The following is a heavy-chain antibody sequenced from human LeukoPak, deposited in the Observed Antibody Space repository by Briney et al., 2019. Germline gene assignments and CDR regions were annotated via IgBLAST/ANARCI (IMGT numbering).Heavy chain of an antibody. Sequence: SETLSLTCTVSGGSISSYYWSWIRQPPGKGLQWIGCIHHSGSTNYNPSLKNRVTISVDTSKKQFSLKLSSVTAADTAVYYCARYDYSNYVYYMDVWGKGTTVTVSS. V-gene: IGHV4-59*01. D-gene: IGHD4-11*01. J-gene: IGHJ6*03. CDR3: ARYDYSNYVYYMDV. CDR2: IHHSGST. CDR1: GGSISSYY.